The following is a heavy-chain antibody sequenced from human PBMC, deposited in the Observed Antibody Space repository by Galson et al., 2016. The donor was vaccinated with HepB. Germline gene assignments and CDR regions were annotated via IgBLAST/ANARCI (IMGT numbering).Heavy chain of an antibody. V-gene: IGHV3-7*01. CDR1: GFTFSNFW. CDR3: TTERAGASHD. Sequence: SLRLSCAASGFTFSNFWMSWVRQLPGKGLEWVANIKQDGSEKHHVASVKGRFILARDNADNSLSLQLNSLRVEDTAIYYCTTERAGASHDWGQGTVVIVSS. J-gene: IGHJ4*02. D-gene: IGHD3-10*01. CDR2: IKQDGSEK.